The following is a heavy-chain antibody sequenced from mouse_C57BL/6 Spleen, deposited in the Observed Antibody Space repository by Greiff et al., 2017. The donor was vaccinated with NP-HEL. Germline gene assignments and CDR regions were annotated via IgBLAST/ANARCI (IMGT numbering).Heavy chain of an antibody. Sequence: EVQLQQSGPELVKPGASVKISCKASGYTFTDYYMNWVKQSHGKSLEWIGDINPNNGGTSYNQKFKGKATLTVDKSSSTAYMELRSLTSEDSAVYYCARESYYSNYVDYWGQGTSVTVSS. D-gene: IGHD2-5*01. CDR1: GYTFTDYY. CDR2: INPNNGGT. J-gene: IGHJ4*01. V-gene: IGHV1-26*01. CDR3: ARESYYSNYVDY.